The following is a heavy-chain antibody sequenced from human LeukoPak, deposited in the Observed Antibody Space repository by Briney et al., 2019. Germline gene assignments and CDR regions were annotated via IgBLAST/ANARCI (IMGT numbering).Heavy chain of an antibody. V-gene: IGHV1-8*01. D-gene: IGHD2-2*01. CDR3: ARAGYCSGAACYAEGIDY. CDR1: GYTFTSYD. J-gene: IGHJ4*02. CDR2: MNPNSGNT. Sequence: AASVKVSCKASGYTFTSYDINWVRQATGQGLEWMGWMNPNSGNTGYAQMFEGRVTLITDTSTTTAYMELTNLRSDDTAIYYCARAGYCSGAACYAEGIDYWGQGTLVTVSS.